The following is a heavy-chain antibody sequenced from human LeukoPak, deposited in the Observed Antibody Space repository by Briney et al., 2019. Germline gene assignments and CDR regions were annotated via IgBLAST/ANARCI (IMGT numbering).Heavy chain of an antibody. V-gene: IGHV3-11*06. J-gene: IGHJ4*02. Sequence: PGGSLRLSCAASGFTFSDYYMSWIHQAPGKGLEWVSYISSSSSYTNYADSVKGRFTISRDNAKNSLYLQMNSLRAEDTAVYYCARESCSGGSCYYFDYWGQGTLVTVSS. D-gene: IGHD2-15*01. CDR2: ISSSSSYT. CDR3: ARESCSGGSCYYFDY. CDR1: GFTFSDYY.